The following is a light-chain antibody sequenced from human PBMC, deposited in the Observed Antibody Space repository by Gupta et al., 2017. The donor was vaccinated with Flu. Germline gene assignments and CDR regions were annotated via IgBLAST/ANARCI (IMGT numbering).Light chain of an antibody. J-gene: IGKJ3*01. CDR3: QQYFSVPFA. CDR2: SAS. Sequence: DIVMTQTPDSLTLSFGERAAIHCKASEYVLCSRNNRNYLAWYHQRPGQPPKLLLYSASMRDSGVPDRFSGSGSGTEFNLTISDRHAEDVGFYYCQQYFSVPFAFGPGTRV. V-gene: IGKV4-1*01. CDR1: EYVLCSRNNRNY.